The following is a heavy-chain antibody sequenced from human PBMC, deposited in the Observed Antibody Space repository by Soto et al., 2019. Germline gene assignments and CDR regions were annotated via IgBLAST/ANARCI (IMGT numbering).Heavy chain of an antibody. J-gene: IGHJ4*02. D-gene: IGHD3-10*01. V-gene: IGHV1-3*01. CDR2: INAGSGDS. CDR3: AREGHRLYFLAY. CDR1: DYTFTSYA. Sequence: AAVKVSCRASDYTFTSYALHWLRPAPGQSLEWMGWINAGSGDSKYSQKFQGRVTISSDTSASTAYMELSSLRSEDTAVYYCAREGHRLYFLAYWTQGTLVPGSS.